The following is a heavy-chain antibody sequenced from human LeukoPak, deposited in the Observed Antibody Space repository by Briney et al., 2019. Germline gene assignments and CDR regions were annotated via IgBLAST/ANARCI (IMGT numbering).Heavy chain of an antibody. Sequence: GRSLRLSCAASGFTFSSYAMSWVRQAPGKGLEWVSYISSSGSTIYYADSVKGRFTISRDNAKNSLYLQMNSLRAEDTAVYYCARGHLNPWIQLWKRDAFDIWGQGTMVTVSS. J-gene: IGHJ3*02. CDR2: ISSSGSTI. D-gene: IGHD5-18*01. V-gene: IGHV3-48*04. CDR1: GFTFSSYA. CDR3: ARGHLNPWIQLWKRDAFDI.